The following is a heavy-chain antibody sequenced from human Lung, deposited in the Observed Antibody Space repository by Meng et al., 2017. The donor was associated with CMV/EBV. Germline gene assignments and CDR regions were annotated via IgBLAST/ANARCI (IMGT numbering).Heavy chain of an antibody. J-gene: IGHJ5*02. CDR1: GFSLSAYW. V-gene: IGHV3-7*01. CDR2: ISQDGSEI. CDR3: ARDKGDFTIWFDP. D-gene: IGHD2-21*02. Sequence: GESXKISXAASGFSLSAYWMGWLRQTPGKGLDWVAYISQDGSEIYYVDSVKGRFTISRDNAKNSLFLQMHNLRAEDTAVYHCARDKGDFTIWFDPWGQGTXVTVSS.